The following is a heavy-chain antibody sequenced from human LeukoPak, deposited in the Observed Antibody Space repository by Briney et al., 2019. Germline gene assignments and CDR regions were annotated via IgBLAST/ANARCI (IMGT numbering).Heavy chain of an antibody. J-gene: IGHJ1*01. CDR2: ISSSSSYI. CDR3: GRGDGYNDAEYLQH. Sequence: PGGSLRLSCAASGFTFSSYSMNWVRQAPGKGLEWVSSISSSSSYIYYADSVKGRFTISRDNSKKTLYLQMNSLRVEDTAVYYCGRGDGYNDAEYLQHWGQGTLVTVS. V-gene: IGHV3-21*01. CDR1: GFTFSSYS. D-gene: IGHD5-24*01.